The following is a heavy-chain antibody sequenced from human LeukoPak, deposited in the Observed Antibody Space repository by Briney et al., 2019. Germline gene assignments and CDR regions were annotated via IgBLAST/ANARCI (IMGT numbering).Heavy chain of an antibody. D-gene: IGHD4-23*01. J-gene: IGHJ4*02. V-gene: IGHV3-30*02. Sequence: PGGSLRLSCAASGFTFSSYGMHWVRQAPGKGLEWVAFIRYDGSNKYYADSVKGRFTISRDNSKNTLYLQMNSLRAEDTAVYYCARDTGYGGSAGYFDYWGQGTLVTVSS. CDR2: IRYDGSNK. CDR3: ARDTGYGGSAGYFDY. CDR1: GFTFSSYG.